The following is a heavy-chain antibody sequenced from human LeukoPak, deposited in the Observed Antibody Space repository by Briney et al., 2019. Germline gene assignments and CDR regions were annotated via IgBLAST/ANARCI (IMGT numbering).Heavy chain of an antibody. CDR3: ARANKYSSSPAIWH. CDR2: ISGSSDTI. Sequence: PGGSLRLSCAASGFTFSSYSMNWVRQAPGKGLEWLSYISGSSDTIYYADSVRGRFTISRDDAKNSLYLQMNTLRAEDMAVYYCARANKYSSSPAIWHWGQGTLVTVSS. V-gene: IGHV3-48*04. J-gene: IGHJ1*01. CDR1: GFTFSSYS. D-gene: IGHD6-13*01.